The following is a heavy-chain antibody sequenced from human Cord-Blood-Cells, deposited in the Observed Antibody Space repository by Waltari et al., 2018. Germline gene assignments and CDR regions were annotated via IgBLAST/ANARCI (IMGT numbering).Heavy chain of an antibody. CDR3: ARGGVAYYFDY. CDR1: GFTFSSYG. D-gene: IGHD3-3*01. J-gene: IGHJ4*02. Sequence: QVQLVESGGGVVQPGRYLRLACAASGFTFSSYGMPSVRQAPGKGLEWVAVIWYDGSNKYYADSVKGRFTISRDNSKNTLYLQMNSLRAEDTAVYYCARGGVAYYFDYWGQGTLVTVSS. CDR2: IWYDGSNK. V-gene: IGHV3-33*01.